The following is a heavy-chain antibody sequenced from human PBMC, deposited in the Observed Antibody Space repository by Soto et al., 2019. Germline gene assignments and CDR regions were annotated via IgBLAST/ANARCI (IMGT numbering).Heavy chain of an antibody. CDR3: ARGVADTAMVDS. Sequence: KSSETLSLTCTVSGGSIRSYYWTWIRQPPGKGLEWLGYIFYSGSTFYNPSLKSRVTISIHTSKSQFSLQLTSVTAADTAVYYCARGVADTAMVDSWGQGTLVTVSS. J-gene: IGHJ4*02. CDR1: GGSIRSYY. D-gene: IGHD5-18*01. CDR2: IFYSGST. V-gene: IGHV4-59*01.